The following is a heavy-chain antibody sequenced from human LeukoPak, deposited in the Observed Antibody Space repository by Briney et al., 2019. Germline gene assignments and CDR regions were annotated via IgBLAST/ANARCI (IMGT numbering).Heavy chain of an antibody. CDR3: ARGAYYYGSGSYYTD. V-gene: IGHV4-4*07. J-gene: IGHJ4*02. D-gene: IGHD3-10*01. CDR1: GGSTSSYY. Sequence: PSETLSLTCTVSGGSTSSYYWSWIRQPAGKGLEWIGRIYTSGSTNYNPSLKSRVTMSVDTSKNQFSLKLSSVTAADTAVYYCARGAYYYGSGSYYTDWGQGTLVTVSS. CDR2: IYTSGST.